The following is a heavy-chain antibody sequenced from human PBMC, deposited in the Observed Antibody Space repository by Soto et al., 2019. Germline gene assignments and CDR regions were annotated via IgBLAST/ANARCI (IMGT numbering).Heavy chain of an antibody. D-gene: IGHD3-22*01. J-gene: IGHJ4*02. CDR2: INSDGSST. CDR3: ARKYNYESSGYYY. V-gene: IGHV3-74*01. CDR1: GFTFSSYW. Sequence: EVQLVESGGGLVQPGGSLRLSCADSGFTFSSYWMHWVRQAPGKGLVWVSRINSDGSSTNYADSVKGRFTISRDNAKNTLYLQINSLRVEDTAVYYCARKYNYESSGYYYWGQGTLVTVSS.